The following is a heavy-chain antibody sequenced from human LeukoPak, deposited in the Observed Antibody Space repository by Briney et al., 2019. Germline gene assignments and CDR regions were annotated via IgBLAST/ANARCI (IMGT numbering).Heavy chain of an antibody. CDR1: GFTFSSYA. Sequence: GRSLRLSCAASGFTFSSYAMHWVRQAPGKGLEWVSAISGSGGSTYYADSVKGRFTISRDNSKNTLYLQMNSLRAEDTAVYYCAKDLSIAAAGGPPFDYWGQGTLVTVSS. J-gene: IGHJ4*02. D-gene: IGHD6-13*01. V-gene: IGHV3-23*01. CDR2: ISGSGGST. CDR3: AKDLSIAAAGGPPFDY.